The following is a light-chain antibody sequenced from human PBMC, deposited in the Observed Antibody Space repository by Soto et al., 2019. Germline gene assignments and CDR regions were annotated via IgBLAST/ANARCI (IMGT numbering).Light chain of an antibody. CDR2: GVS. J-gene: IGKJ4*01. V-gene: IGKV3-20*01. CDR3: QHYDNSAALT. Sequence: IVVTQSPGTLSLSPGESATLFCRASQTVSSSCLAWYQQKPGQAPRLLIYGVSSRATGIPDRFSGSGSGTDFTLTISRLQPEDFAVYYCQHYDNSAALTFGGGTKVDIK. CDR1: QTVSSSC.